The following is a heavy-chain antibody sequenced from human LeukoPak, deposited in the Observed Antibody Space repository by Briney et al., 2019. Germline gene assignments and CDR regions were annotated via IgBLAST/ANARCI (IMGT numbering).Heavy chain of an antibody. CDR3: TRPLSGDYYYYYGMDV. D-gene: IGHD2-21*02. CDR1: GFTFSGSA. V-gene: IGHV3-73*01. CDR2: IRSKANSYAT. Sequence: GGSLRLSCAASGFTFSGSAMHWVRQDSGKGLEWVGRIRSKANSYATAHAASVKGRFTISRDDSKNTAYLQMNSLKTEDTAVYYCTRPLSGDYYYYYGMDVWGQGTTVTVSS. J-gene: IGHJ6*02.